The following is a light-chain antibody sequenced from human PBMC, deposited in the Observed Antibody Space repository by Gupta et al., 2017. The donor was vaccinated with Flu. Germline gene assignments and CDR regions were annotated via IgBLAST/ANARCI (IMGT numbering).Light chain of an antibody. J-gene: IGKJ2*01. V-gene: IGKV3-20*01. CDR3: QQDYSSHA. Sequence: EIVLTQSPGTLSLSPGDRATLSCRASQSVDNRFFAWLQQKPGQAPRLLIYAASNRAPGIADRFSGSGDGKDFTLTISRREPDAFAVYCGQQDYSSHAFGQGTKLEI. CDR1: QSVDNRF. CDR2: AAS.